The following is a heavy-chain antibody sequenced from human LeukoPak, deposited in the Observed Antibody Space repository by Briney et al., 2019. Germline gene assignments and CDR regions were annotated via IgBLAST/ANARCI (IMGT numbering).Heavy chain of an antibody. CDR1: GFDFSTYA. CDR2: ISTMSNYI. D-gene: IGHD5-12*01. V-gene: IGHV3-21*01. Sequence: GGSLRLSCAASGFDFSTYAINWVRQAPGKGLEWVSSISTMSNYIFYGDSVKGRFTISRDNAKNSVYLQMTSLRPEDTAVYYCSRDRLGGLDLWGQGTLVTVSS. CDR3: SRDRLGGLDL. J-gene: IGHJ5*02.